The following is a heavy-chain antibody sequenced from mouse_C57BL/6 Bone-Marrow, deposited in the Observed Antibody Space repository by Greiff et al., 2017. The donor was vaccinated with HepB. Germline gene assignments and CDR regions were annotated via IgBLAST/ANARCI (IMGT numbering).Heavy chain of an antibody. Sequence: EVMLVESGGGLVQPGGSLKLSCAASGFTFSDYYMYWVRQTPEKRLEWVAYISNGGGSTYYPDTVKGRFTISRDNAKNTLYLQMSRLKSEDTAMYYCARHPDDGYYPYFDYWGQGTTLTVSS. CDR2: ISNGGGST. CDR3: ARHPDDGYYPYFDY. V-gene: IGHV5-12*01. D-gene: IGHD2-3*01. CDR1: GFTFSDYY. J-gene: IGHJ2*01.